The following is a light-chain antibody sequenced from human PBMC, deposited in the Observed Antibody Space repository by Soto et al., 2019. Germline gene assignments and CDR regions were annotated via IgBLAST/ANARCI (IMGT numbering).Light chain of an antibody. CDR1: SSDVGAYDY. CDR3: SSYTSSSTRV. CDR2: EVS. V-gene: IGLV2-14*03. J-gene: IGLJ1*01. Sequence: QSALTQPASVSGSPGQSITISCTGTSSDVGAYDYVSWYQQHPAKAPKLMIYEVSNRPSGVSNRFSGSKSVNTATLTTSGLQADDEADYYCSSYTSSSTRVFGTGTKLTVL.